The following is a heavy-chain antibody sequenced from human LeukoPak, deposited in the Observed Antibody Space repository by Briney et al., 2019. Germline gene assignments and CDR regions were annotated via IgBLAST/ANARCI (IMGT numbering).Heavy chain of an antibody. CDR3: AKSIAAAGRHY. J-gene: IGHJ4*02. D-gene: IGHD6-13*01. CDR2: INSDGSST. V-gene: IGHV3-74*01. CDR1: GFTFSSYW. Sequence: PGGSLRLSCAASGFTFSSYWMHWVRHAPGKGLVWVSRINSDGSSTSYADSVKGRFTISRDNAKNTLYLQMNSLRAEDTAVYYCAKSIAAAGRHYWGQGTLVTVSS.